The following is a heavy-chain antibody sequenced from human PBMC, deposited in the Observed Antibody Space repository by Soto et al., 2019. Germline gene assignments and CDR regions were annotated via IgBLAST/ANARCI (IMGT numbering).Heavy chain of an antibody. CDR3: ATYYCAREGSSGWPFDY. J-gene: IGHJ4*02. CDR2: INPSGGGT. CDR1: GFTFTSYC. D-gene: IGHD6-19*01. Sequence: QVQLVQSGAEVKKPGASVKVSCKTSGFTFTSYCMHWVRQAPGQGLEWMGIINPSGGGTSYAQKFQGRVTMTRDTPTSTASMEMSSLRYEDTVMYYCATYYCAREGSSGWPFDYWGQGTLVTVSS. V-gene: IGHV1-46*01.